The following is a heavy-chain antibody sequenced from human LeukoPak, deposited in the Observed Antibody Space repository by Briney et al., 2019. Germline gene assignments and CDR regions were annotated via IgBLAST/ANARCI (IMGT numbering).Heavy chain of an antibody. J-gene: IGHJ5*02. CDR1: GITFSTSL. CDR2: IYRDGNST. Sequence: GGSLRLFCAASGITFSTSLMHWVRHAPGKGLVWVSRIYRDGNSTTYEDSVKGRFTISRDNAKNTLYLQMNGLRAEDTAVYYCTRDRAYGWFDPWGQGTVVTVSS. V-gene: IGHV3-74*01. D-gene: IGHD3-10*01. CDR3: TRDRAYGWFDP.